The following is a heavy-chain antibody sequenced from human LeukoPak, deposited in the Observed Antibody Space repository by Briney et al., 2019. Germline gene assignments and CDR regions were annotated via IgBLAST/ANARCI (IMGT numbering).Heavy chain of an antibody. Sequence: KTSETLSLTCAVYGASFSGYYWSWIRQPPGKGLECIGEMNDGGTTNYNPSLKSRVSISIDRSKNHFYLILTSVTAADTATYYCARSFYSNYDKWFDPWGQGTLVTVSS. CDR1: GASFSGYY. CDR3: ARSFYSNYDKWFDP. V-gene: IGHV4-34*01. CDR2: MNDGGTT. J-gene: IGHJ5*02. D-gene: IGHD4-11*01.